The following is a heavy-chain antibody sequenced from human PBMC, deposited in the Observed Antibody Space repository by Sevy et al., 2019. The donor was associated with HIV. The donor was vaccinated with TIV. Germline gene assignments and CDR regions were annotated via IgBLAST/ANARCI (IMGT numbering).Heavy chain of an antibody. CDR3: ASLFGGVWGSYRALDY. CDR1: GFTFSSYA. V-gene: IGHV3-30-3*01. D-gene: IGHD3-16*02. Sequence: GGSLRLSCAASGFTFSSYAMHWVRQAPGKGLEWVAVISYDGSNKYYADSVKGRFTMSRDNSKNTLYLQMNSLRAEDTAVYYCASLFGGVWGSYRALDYWGQGTLVTVSS. J-gene: IGHJ4*02. CDR2: ISYDGSNK.